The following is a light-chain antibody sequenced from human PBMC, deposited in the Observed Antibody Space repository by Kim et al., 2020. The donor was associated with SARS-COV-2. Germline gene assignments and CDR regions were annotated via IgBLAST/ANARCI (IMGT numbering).Light chain of an antibody. CDR1: QSSSTF. Sequence: AYIGARVTISCRASQSSSTFLNWYQQKPGKAPKLLIYAASGLQSGVPSRFSGGVSGTDFTLTISNLQPEDFATYYCQQSYSTPRTFGQGTKVDIK. J-gene: IGKJ1*01. CDR2: AAS. V-gene: IGKV1-39*01. CDR3: QQSYSTPRT.